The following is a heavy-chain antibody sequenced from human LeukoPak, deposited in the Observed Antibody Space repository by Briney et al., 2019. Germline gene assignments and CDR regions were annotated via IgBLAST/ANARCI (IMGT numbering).Heavy chain of an antibody. V-gene: IGHV3-30*18. D-gene: IGHD7-27*01. Sequence: GGSLRLSCAASGFTFSSYGMHWVRQAPGKGLEWVAVISYDGSNKYYADSVKGRFTISRDSSKNTLYLQMNSLRAEDTAVYYCAKDLFQLGISYFDYWGQGTLVTVSS. CDR2: ISYDGSNK. J-gene: IGHJ4*02. CDR3: AKDLFQLGISYFDY. CDR1: GFTFSSYG.